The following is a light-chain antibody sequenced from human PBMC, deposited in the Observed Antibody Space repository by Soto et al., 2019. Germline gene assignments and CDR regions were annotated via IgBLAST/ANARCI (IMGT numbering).Light chain of an antibody. CDR1: QSVSSN. CDR2: GAS. Sequence: EIVMTQSPATLSVSPGERATLSCRASQSVSSNLGWYQQKPGQAPRLLIYGASTRATGIPARFSGSGSGTEFTLTISSLQSEDFAVYYCQQYNNWLGTFGQGTKVEIK. CDR3: QQYNNWLGT. J-gene: IGKJ1*01. V-gene: IGKV3-15*01.